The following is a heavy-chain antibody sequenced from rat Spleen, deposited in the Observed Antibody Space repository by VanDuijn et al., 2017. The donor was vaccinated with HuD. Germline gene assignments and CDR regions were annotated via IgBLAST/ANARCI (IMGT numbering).Heavy chain of an antibody. J-gene: IGHJ2*01. CDR3: TREGGLEGILGFDY. D-gene: IGHD1-6*01. CDR1: GFTFSNYD. Sequence: EVQLVESGGGLVQPGRSLKLSCAASGFTFSNYDMAWVRQAPTKGLEWVATINYDGSSTFYRDSVRARFTISRDNAKSTLYLQMDSLRSEDTATYYCTREGGLEGILGFDYWGQGVMVTVSS. V-gene: IGHV5-29*01. CDR2: INYDGSST.